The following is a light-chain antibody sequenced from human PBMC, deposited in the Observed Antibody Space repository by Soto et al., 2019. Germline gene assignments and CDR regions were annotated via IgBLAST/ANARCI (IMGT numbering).Light chain of an antibody. CDR3: QQYGSSPQT. Sequence: EIVLTQPPGTLSLSPGERANLPCRASQSIISSYLAWYQQRPGQAPRLLIYGASRGATGIPDRFSGGGSGTDFTLTISGLEPEDFAVYYCQQYGSSPQTFGQGTKVDIK. CDR2: GAS. J-gene: IGKJ1*01. V-gene: IGKV3-20*01. CDR1: QSIISSY.